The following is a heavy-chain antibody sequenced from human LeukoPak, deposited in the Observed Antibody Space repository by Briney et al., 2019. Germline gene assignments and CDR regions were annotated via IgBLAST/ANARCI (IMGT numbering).Heavy chain of an antibody. CDR3: AREVPVVTGAFDI. Sequence: SETLSLTCTVSGGSISSGSYYWSWIRQPAGKGLEWIGRIYTSGSTNYNPSLKSRVTISVDTSKNQFSLKLSSVTAADTAVYYCAREVPVVTGAFDIWGQGTMVTVSS. D-gene: IGHD2-21*02. V-gene: IGHV4-61*02. CDR1: GGSISSGSYY. CDR2: IYTSGST. J-gene: IGHJ3*02.